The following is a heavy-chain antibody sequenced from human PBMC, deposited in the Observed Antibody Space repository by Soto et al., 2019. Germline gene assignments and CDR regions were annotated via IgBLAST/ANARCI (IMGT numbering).Heavy chain of an antibody. Sequence: EVQLLESGGGLVQPGGSLRLCCAASGFTFSSYAMSWVRQAPGKGLEWVSTISGSGGSTYYADSVKGRFTISRDNSKNTLFLQVNSLRAEDTAVYYCAKCSPRYSSGLKAYYFDYWGQGTLVTVSS. J-gene: IGHJ4*02. CDR2: ISGSGGST. CDR1: GFTFSSYA. V-gene: IGHV3-23*01. D-gene: IGHD6-19*01. CDR3: AKCSPRYSSGLKAYYFDY.